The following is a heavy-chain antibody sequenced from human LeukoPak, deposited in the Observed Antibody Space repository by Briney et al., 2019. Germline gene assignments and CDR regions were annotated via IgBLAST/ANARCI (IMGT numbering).Heavy chain of an antibody. CDR1: GGSISSYY. CDR2: IYYSGST. V-gene: IGHV4-59*01. D-gene: IGHD6-19*01. Sequence: SETLSLTCTVSGGSISSYYWSWIRQPPGKGLEWVGYIYYSGSTNYNPSLKSRVTISVDMSKNQFSLKLSSVTAADTAVYYCARDLWIRSSGWTFDYWGQGTLVTVSS. CDR3: ARDLWIRSSGWTFDY. J-gene: IGHJ4*02.